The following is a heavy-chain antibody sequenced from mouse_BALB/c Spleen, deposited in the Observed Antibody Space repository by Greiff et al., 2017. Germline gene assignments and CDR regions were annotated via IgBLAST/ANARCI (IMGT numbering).Heavy chain of an antibody. Sequence: QVQLQQPGAELVKPGAPVKLSCKASGYTFTSYWMNWVKQRPGRGLEWIGRIDPSDSETHYNQKFKDKATLTVDKSSSTAYIQLSSLTSEDSAVYYCARGRRWYYFDYWGQGTTLTVSS. V-gene: IGHV1-69*02. CDR1: GYTFTSYW. CDR2: IDPSDSET. CDR3: ARGRRWYYFDY. J-gene: IGHJ2*01. D-gene: IGHD1-1*02.